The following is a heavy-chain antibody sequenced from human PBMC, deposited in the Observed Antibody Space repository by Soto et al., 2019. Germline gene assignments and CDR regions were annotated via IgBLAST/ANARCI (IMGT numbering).Heavy chain of an antibody. CDR2: FDPEDGET. V-gene: IGHV1-24*01. CDR1: GYTGRELF. CDR3: ATGVGNDAFDI. D-gene: IGHD4-17*01. J-gene: IGHJ3*02. Sequence: GASAEVASKGSGYTGRELFMHCVGKVTGKGLEWMGGFDPEDGETIYAEKCQGRVTMTEDTSTDTAYMELSSLRSEDTAVYYCATGVGNDAFDIWRQGTMVTVSS.